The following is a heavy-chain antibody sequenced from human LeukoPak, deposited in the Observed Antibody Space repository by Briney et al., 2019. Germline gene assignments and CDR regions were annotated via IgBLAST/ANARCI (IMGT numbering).Heavy chain of an antibody. V-gene: IGHV3-30*02. CDR2: IRFDGSNE. CDR1: GFTFSSYG. CDR3: AKDRVVAAGDDAFDI. D-gene: IGHD6-25*01. Sequence: GGSLRLSCAASGFTFSSYGMHWVRQAPGKGLEWVALIRFDGSNEYYAESVKGRFTIFRDNSRNTLYLQMNSLRAEDTALYYCAKDRVVAAGDDAFDIWGQGTMVTVSS. J-gene: IGHJ3*02.